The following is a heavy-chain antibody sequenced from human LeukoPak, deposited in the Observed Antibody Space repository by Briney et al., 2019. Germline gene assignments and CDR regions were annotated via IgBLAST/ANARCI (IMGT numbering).Heavy chain of an antibody. CDR3: ARYSSWYTSTLPYFDY. V-gene: IGHV1-2*02. J-gene: IGHJ4*02. CDR1: GYTFTGYY. D-gene: IGHD6-13*01. CDR2: INPNSGGT. Sequence: ASVKVSCKASGYTFTGYYMHWVRQAPGQGLEWMGWINPNSGGTNYAQKFQGRVTMTRDTSISTAYMELSRLRSDDTAVYYCARYSSWYTSTLPYFDYWGQGTLVTVSS.